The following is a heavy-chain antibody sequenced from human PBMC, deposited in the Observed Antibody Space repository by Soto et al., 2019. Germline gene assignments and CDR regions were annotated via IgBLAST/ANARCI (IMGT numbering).Heavy chain of an antibody. J-gene: IGHJ4*02. CDR2: IIPIFGTA. CDR3: ARGPYDSSGSYYFDY. CDR1: GGTFSSYA. Sequence: SVKVSCKASGGTFSSYAISWVRQAPGQGLEWMGGIIPIFGTANYAQKFQGRVTITADESTSTAYMELSSLRSEDTAVYYCARGPYDSSGSYYFDYWGQGTLVTVSS. V-gene: IGHV1-69*13. D-gene: IGHD3-22*01.